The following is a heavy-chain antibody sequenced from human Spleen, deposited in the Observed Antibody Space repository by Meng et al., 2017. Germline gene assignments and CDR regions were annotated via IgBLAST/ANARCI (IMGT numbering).Heavy chain of an antibody. D-gene: IGHD6-19*01. J-gene: IGHJ5*02. CDR2: IGHSGFT. CDR3: VRSSGWVRTGFDP. V-gene: IGHV4-39*01. CDR1: GGSISTSGYY. Sequence: QPQLQESGPGLVRPSEALSLTCSVSGGSISTSGYYWGWIRQPPGKGLEWIGSIGHSGFTYYTPSLKSRVTVSIDTSRNQFSLEVTSVTAADTAVYYCVRSSGWVRTGFDPWGQGTLVTVSS.